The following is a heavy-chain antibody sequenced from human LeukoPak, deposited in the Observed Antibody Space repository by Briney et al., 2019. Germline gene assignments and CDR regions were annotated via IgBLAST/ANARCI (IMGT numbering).Heavy chain of an antibody. Sequence: ASVKVSCKASGYTLTGYYMHWVRHAPGRGLEWMGWINPNSGGTNYAQKCQGRVTMTRDTSISTAYMELSRLGSDDTAVYYCARLQFGGSSSRYYYFYMDVWGKGTTVTVSS. CDR3: ARLQFGGSSSRYYYFYMDV. V-gene: IGHV1-2*02. CDR2: INPNSGGT. J-gene: IGHJ6*03. CDR1: GYTLTGYY. D-gene: IGHD6-6*01.